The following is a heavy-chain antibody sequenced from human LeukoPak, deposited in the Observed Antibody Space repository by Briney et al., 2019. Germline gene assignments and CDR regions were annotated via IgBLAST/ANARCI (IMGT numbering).Heavy chain of an antibody. CDR3: ARGDSSRGSGSYYRFYYFDY. CDR1: GGSISSYY. J-gene: IGHJ4*02. Sequence: SETLSLTCTVSGGSISSYYWSWIRQPPGKGLEWIGYIYYSGSTNYNPSLKSRVTISVDTSKNQFSLKLSSVTAADTAVYYCARGDSSRGSGSYYRFYYFDYWGQGTLVTVSS. V-gene: IGHV4-59*01. D-gene: IGHD3-10*01. CDR2: IYYSGST.